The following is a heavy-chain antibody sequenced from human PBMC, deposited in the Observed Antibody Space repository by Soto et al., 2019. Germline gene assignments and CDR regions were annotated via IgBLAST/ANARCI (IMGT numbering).Heavy chain of an antibody. V-gene: IGHV4-61*01. CDR2: IYYSGST. CDR1: GGSVSSGSYY. CDR3: ARRVRGPRRGFIDY. Sequence: QVQLQESGPGLVKPSETLSLTCTVSGGSVSSGSYYWSWIRQPPGKGLEWIGYIYYSGSTNYNPSLKSRVTISVDTSKNQFSLKLCSVTAADTAVYYCARRVRGPRRGFIDYWGQGTLVTVSS. D-gene: IGHD3-10*01. J-gene: IGHJ4*02.